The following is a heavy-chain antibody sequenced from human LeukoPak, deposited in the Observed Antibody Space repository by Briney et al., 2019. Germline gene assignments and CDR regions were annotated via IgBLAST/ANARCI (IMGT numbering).Heavy chain of an antibody. J-gene: IGHJ4*02. V-gene: IGHV3-33*01. D-gene: IGHD3-10*01. CDR1: GFTFSSYG. Sequence: GGSLRLSCAASGFTFSSYGMHWVRQAPGKGLEWVAVIWYDGSNKYYADSVKGRFTISRDNSKNTLYLQMNSLRAEDTAVYYCARGFDLYGSGSYYPLDYWGQGTLVTVSS. CDR3: ARGFDLYGSGSYYPLDY. CDR2: IWYDGSNK.